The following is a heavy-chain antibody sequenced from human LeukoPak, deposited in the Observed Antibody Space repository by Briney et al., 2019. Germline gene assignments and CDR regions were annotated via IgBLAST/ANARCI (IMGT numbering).Heavy chain of an antibody. J-gene: IGHJ5*02. CDR3: ARDRELAYCGGDCYSSWFDP. CDR2: IYYSGST. CDR1: GGSISSGGYY. D-gene: IGHD2-21*02. V-gene: IGHV4-31*03. Sequence: PSETLSLTCTVSGGSISSGGYYWSWIRQHPGKGLEWIGYIYYSGSTYYNPSLKSRVTISVDTSKNQFSLKLSSVTAADTAVYYCARDRELAYCGGDCYSSWFDPWGQGTLVTVSS.